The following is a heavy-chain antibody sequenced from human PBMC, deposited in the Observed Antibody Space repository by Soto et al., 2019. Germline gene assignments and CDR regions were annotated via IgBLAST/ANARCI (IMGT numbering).Heavy chain of an antibody. CDR2: IYHSGST. Sequence: ECIGYIYHSGSTYYNPSLKSRVTISVDRSKNQFSLKLSSVTAADTAVYYCARGMTTVTTFDYWGQGTLVTVSS. D-gene: IGHD4-17*01. CDR3: ARGMTTVTTFDY. J-gene: IGHJ4*02. V-gene: IGHV4-30-2*01.